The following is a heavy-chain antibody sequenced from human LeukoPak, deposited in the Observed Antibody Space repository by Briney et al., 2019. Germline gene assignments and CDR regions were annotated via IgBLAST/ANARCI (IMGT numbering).Heavy chain of an antibody. D-gene: IGHD3-22*01. CDR1: GGSISSSSYY. V-gene: IGHV4-39*01. CDR2: IYYSGST. CDR3: AKAGVRYFDSSGLYAFDF. Sequence: SETLSLTCTVSGGSISSSSYYWGWIRQPPGKGLEWIGGIYYSGSTYYNPSLKSRVTLSVDTSRNQFSLRLSSVDAADTAVYYRAKAGVRYFDSSGLYAFDFWGQGTTVTVSS. J-gene: IGHJ3*01.